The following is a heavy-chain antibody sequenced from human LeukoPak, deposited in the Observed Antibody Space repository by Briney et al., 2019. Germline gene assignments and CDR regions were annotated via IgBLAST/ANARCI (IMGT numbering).Heavy chain of an antibody. CDR2: ISSSGTTI. CDR3: ARDGTTVTTNYYYGMDV. V-gene: IGHV3-48*03. Sequence: GGSLRLSCAASGFTFSSYQMDWVRQAPGKGLEWVSYISSSGTTISYADSVKGRFTISRDNAKNSLYLQMNSLRAEDTAVYYCARDGTTVTTNYYYGMDVWGQGTTVTVSS. J-gene: IGHJ6*02. CDR1: GFTFSSYQ. D-gene: IGHD4-17*01.